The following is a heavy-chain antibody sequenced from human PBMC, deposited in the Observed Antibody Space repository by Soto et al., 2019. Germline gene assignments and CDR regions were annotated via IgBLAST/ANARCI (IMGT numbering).Heavy chain of an antibody. D-gene: IGHD2-15*01. Sequence: QVQLVQSGAEVKKPGASVKVSCKASGYTFTSYGISWVRQAPGQGLDWMGWISAYNGNTKYAQDLQGRVTMTTDTSTSTAYMELRSLRPDDTAVYYCARFSGGSYNTYYFYYGMDVWGQGTTVTVSS. V-gene: IGHV1-18*01. CDR3: ARFSGGSYNTYYFYYGMDV. J-gene: IGHJ6*02. CDR2: ISAYNGNT. CDR1: GYTFTSYG.